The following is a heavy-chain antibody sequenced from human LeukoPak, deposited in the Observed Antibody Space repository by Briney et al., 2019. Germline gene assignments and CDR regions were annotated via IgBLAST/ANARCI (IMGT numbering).Heavy chain of an antibody. Sequence: PSETLSLTCTVSGGSISSYYWSWIRQPPGKGLEWIGYIYYSGSTNYNPSLKSRVTISLDTSKNQFSLKLSSVTAADTAVYYCARSSGYDLSYYYYYGMDVWGQGTTVTVSS. CDR3: ARSSGYDLSYYYYYGMDV. CDR1: GGSISSYY. J-gene: IGHJ6*02. D-gene: IGHD5-12*01. CDR2: IYYSGST. V-gene: IGHV4-59*08.